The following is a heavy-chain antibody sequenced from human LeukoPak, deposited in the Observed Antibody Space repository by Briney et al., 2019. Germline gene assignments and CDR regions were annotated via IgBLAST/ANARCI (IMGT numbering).Heavy chain of an antibody. D-gene: IGHD6-19*01. CDR3: ARQFGSSGWYGEGNYFDY. V-gene: IGHV5-51*01. CDR2: IYPGDSDT. J-gene: IGHJ4*02. CDR1: GYSFTSYW. Sequence: GESLKISCKGSGYSFTSYWIGWVRQMPGKGLEWMGIIYPGDSDTRYSPSFQGQVTISADKSISTAYLQWSSLKASDTAMYYCARQFGSSGWYGEGNYFDYWGQGTLVTVSS.